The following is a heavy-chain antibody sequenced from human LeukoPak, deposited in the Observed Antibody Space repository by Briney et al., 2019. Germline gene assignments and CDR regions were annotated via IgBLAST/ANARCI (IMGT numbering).Heavy chain of an antibody. CDR2: ISSSGSTI. D-gene: IGHD3-22*01. J-gene: IGHJ4*02. CDR1: GFTFSSYE. Sequence: GGSLRLSCAASGFTFSSYEMNWVRQAPGKGLEWVSYISSSGSTIYYADSVKGRFAISRDNAKNSLYLQMNSLRAEDTAVYYCARELQYYYDSSGYHDYWGQGTLVTVSS. CDR3: ARELQYYYDSSGYHDY. V-gene: IGHV3-48*03.